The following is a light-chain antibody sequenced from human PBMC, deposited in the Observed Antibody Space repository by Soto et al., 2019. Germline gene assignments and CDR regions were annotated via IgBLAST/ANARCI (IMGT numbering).Light chain of an antibody. CDR2: TNN. J-gene: IGLJ2*01. Sequence: QSVLTQPPSASGTPGQRVTISCAGSSSNIGSNTVNWYQQLPGTAPKLLIYTNNHRPSGVPDRFSGSKSGTSASLAISGLHAEDEADYYCAAWDDSLNGRGVFGGGTKLTVL. CDR1: SSNIGSNT. CDR3: AAWDDSLNGRGV. V-gene: IGLV1-44*01.